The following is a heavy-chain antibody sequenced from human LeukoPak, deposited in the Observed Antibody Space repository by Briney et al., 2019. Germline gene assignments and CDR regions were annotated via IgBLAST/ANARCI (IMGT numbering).Heavy chain of an antibody. CDR3: ARQVLASSPIRGAFDI. CDR2: IYPGDSDT. Sequence: GESLKISCKGSGYSFTSYWIGWVRQMPGKGLEWMGIIYPGDSDTRYSPSFQGQVTISADKSISTAYLQWSSLKASDTAMYYCARQVLASSPIRGAFDIWGQGTMVTVSS. J-gene: IGHJ3*02. V-gene: IGHV5-51*01. CDR1: GYSFTSYW. D-gene: IGHD5-12*01.